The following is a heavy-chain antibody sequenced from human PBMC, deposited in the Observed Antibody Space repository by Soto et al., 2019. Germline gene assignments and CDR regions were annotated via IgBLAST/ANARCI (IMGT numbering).Heavy chain of an antibody. Sequence: NPSETLSLTCTVSGGSISSSSYYWGWIRQPPGKGLEWIGSIYYSGSTYYNPSLKSRVTISVDTSKNQFSLKLSSVTAADTAVYYCARHSDYGDYGGHFDYWGQGTLVTVSS. V-gene: IGHV4-39*01. J-gene: IGHJ4*02. CDR2: IYYSGST. CDR3: ARHSDYGDYGGHFDY. D-gene: IGHD4-17*01. CDR1: GGSISSSSYY.